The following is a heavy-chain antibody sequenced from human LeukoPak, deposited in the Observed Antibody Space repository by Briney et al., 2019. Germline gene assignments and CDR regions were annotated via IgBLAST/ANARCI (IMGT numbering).Heavy chain of an antibody. CDR1: GGSISSYY. D-gene: IGHD5-18*01. CDR2: IYYSGST. V-gene: IGHV4-59*08. J-gene: IGHJ4*02. Sequence: PSETLSLTCTVSGGSISSYYWSWIRQPPGKGLEWIGYIYYSGSTNYNPSLKSRVTISVDTSKNQFSLKLSSVTAADTAVYYCASRGYSYGYGGHDYWGQGTLVTVSS. CDR3: ASRGYSYGYGGHDY.